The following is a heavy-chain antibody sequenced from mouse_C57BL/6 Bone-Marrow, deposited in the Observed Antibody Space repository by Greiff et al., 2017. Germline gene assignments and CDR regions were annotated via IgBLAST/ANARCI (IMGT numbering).Heavy chain of an antibody. CDR2: INPGSGGT. V-gene: IGHV1-54*01. CDR1: GYAFTNYL. CDR3: ARWRGNYPYYFDY. Sequence: QVQLQHSGAELVRPGTSVKVSCKASGYAFTNYLIEWVKQRPGQGLEWIGVINPGSGGTNYNEKFKGKATLTADKSSSTAYMQLSSLTSEDSAVYFCARWRGNYPYYFDYWGQGTTLTVSS. J-gene: IGHJ2*01. D-gene: IGHD2-1*01.